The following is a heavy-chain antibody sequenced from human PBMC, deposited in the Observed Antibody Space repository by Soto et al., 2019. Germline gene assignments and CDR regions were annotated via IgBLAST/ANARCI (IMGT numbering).Heavy chain of an antibody. CDR2: ISGSGGST. D-gene: IGHD3-22*01. CDR1: GFTFSSYA. CDR3: ARDSPSGYYDSSGYYWDAFDI. J-gene: IGHJ3*02. Sequence: PGGSLRLSCAASGFTFSSYAMSWVRQAPGKGLEWVSAISGSGGSTYYADSVKGRFTISRDNSKNTLYLQMNSLRAEDTAVYYCARDSPSGYYDSSGYYWDAFDISGQGTMVTVSS. V-gene: IGHV3-23*01.